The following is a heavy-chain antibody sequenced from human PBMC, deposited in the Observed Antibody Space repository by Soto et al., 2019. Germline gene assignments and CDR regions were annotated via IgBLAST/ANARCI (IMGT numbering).Heavy chain of an antibody. CDR1: GFTVSSNY. J-gene: IGHJ3*02. V-gene: IGHV3-53*02. D-gene: IGHD2-8*02. Sequence: EVQLVETGGGLIQPGGSLRLSCAASGFTVSSNYMSWFRQAPVKGLEWVSVIYSGGSTYYADSVKGRFTISRDNSKNTLYLQMHSLSAEDTAVYYFARYLVREMGAFDIWGQGTMVTVSS. CDR3: ARYLVREMGAFDI. CDR2: IYSGGST.